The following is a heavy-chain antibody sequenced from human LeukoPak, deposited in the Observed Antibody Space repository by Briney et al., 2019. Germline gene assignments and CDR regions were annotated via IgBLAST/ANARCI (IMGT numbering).Heavy chain of an antibody. CDR3: AKTPGVVAATDYFDY. J-gene: IGHJ4*02. V-gene: IGHV3-23*01. CDR2: ISGSGGST. D-gene: IGHD2-15*01. Sequence: PGGSLRLSCAASGFTFSGYAMSWVRQAPGKGLEWVSAISGSGGSTYYADSVKGRFTISRDNSKNTLYLQMNSLRAEDTAVYYCAKTPGVVAATDYFDYWGQGTLVTVSS. CDR1: GFTFSGYA.